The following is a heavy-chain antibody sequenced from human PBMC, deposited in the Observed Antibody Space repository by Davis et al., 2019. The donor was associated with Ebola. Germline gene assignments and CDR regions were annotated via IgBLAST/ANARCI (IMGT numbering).Heavy chain of an antibody. CDR2: TYYSSKWYK. D-gene: IGHD5-12*01. CDR3: AKGWLRTGIDY. CDR1: GDSVSSNSGA. J-gene: IGHJ4*02. Sequence: PSETLSLTCDLSGDSVSSNSGAWNWIRQSPSRGLEWLGRTYYSSKWYKDYAVSVKSRITINLDTSKNQFSLQLNSVTPEDTAVYYCAKGWLRTGIDYWGPGTLVTVSS. V-gene: IGHV6-1*01.